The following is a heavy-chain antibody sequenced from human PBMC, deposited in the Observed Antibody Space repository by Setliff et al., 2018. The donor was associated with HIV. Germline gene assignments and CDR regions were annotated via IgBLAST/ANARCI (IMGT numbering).Heavy chain of an antibody. Sequence: SETLSLTCTVSGDSISSNNYYWAWIRQSPGKGLEWIGCIYYSGNTRYNPSLKSRVTMSVDSSKNQFSLKVNSVTAADTAVYYCARLRPSVADRSYFDHWGQGTLVTVSS. J-gene: IGHJ4*02. CDR1: GDSISSNNYY. D-gene: IGHD6-19*01. CDR3: ARLRPSVADRSYFDH. CDR2: IYYSGNT. V-gene: IGHV4-39*01.